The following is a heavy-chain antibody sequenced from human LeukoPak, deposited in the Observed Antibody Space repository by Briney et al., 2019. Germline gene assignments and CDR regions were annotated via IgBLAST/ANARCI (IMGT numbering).Heavy chain of an antibody. D-gene: IGHD3-16*01. V-gene: IGHV3-74*01. CDR2: IKGDGSDI. J-gene: IGHJ4*02. CDR3: VRGGPVDY. CDR1: GFTFSSYS. Sequence: GGSLRLSCAASGFTFSSYSMNWVRQAPGKGLVWVSRIKGDGSDITYADSVKGRFTISRDNAKNTLYLQMNTLSAEDTAVYHCVRGGPVDYWGQGTLVTVSS.